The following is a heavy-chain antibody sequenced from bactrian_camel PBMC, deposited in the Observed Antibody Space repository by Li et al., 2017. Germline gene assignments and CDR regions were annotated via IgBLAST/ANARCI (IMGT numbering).Heavy chain of an antibody. J-gene: IGHJ4*01. V-gene: IGHV3-3*01. CDR3: AEGRGSRGEHCYSLNY. CDR1: GRTYSKWC. D-gene: IGHD6*01. Sequence: VQLVESGGGAVQAGGSLRLSCAASGRTYSKWCMGWFRQAPGKEREGVAATYTNGGRTYYADSVKGRFTISQDSARNTVYLQMNNLQPDDTATYYCAEGRGSRGEHCYSLNYWGQGTQVTVS. CDR2: TYTNGGRT.